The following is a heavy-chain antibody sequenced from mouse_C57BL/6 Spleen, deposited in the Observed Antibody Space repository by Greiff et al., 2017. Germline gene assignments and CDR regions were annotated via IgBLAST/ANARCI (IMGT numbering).Heavy chain of an antibody. V-gene: IGHV1-80*01. CDR1: GYAFSSYW. CDR3: ARRADWSFDY. D-gene: IGHD2-13*01. J-gene: IGHJ2*01. CDR2: IYPGDGDT. Sequence: VQLQESGAELVKPGASVKISCKASGYAFSSYWMNWVKQRPGKGLEWIGKIYPGDGDTNYNGKFKGKATLTADKSSSTAYMQLSSLTAEDSAVYFCARRADWSFDYGGQGTTLTVSS.